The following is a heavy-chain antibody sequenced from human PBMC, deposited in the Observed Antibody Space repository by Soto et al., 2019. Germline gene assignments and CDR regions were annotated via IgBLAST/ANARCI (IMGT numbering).Heavy chain of an antibody. CDR2: MNPNSGNT. D-gene: IGHD4-17*01. Sequence: GASVKVSCKASGYTFTSYDINWVRQATGQGLEWMGWMNPNSGNTGYAQKFQGRVTMTRNTSISTAYMELSSLRSEDTAVYYCAREIQRYGDYDYWGQGTLVTVSS. J-gene: IGHJ4*02. CDR1: GYTFTSYD. V-gene: IGHV1-8*01. CDR3: AREIQRYGDYDY.